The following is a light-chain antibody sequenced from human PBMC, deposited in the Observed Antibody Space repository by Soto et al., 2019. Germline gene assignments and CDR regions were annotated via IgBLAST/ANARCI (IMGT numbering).Light chain of an antibody. J-gene: IGKJ5*01. CDR3: QQRNDWPIT. Sequence: EIVLTQSPSSLSLSPGERATLSCRASQSISSYLAWYQQKPGHAPKLLIYVASSRATGTPATFSGSGSGTDGTLTISSLDSEEISVYHCQQRNDWPITFGQGTRREIK. CDR2: VAS. V-gene: IGKV3-11*01. CDR1: QSISSY.